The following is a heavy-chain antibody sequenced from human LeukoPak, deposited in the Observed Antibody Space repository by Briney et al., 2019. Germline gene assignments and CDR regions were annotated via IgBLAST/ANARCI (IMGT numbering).Heavy chain of an antibody. CDR3: ARGMGYYSSSASDY. D-gene: IGHD1-26*01. V-gene: IGHV3-64*01. CDR1: GFTFSSYA. Sequence: GGSLRLSRAASGFTFSSYAMHWVRQAPGKGLEYVSAISSNGGSTYYANSVKGRFTISRDNSKNTLYPQMGSLRAEDMAVYYCARGMGYYSSSASDYWGQGTLVTVSS. J-gene: IGHJ4*02. CDR2: ISSNGGST.